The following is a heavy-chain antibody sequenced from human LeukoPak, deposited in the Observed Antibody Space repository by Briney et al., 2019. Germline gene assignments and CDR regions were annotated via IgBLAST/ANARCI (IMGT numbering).Heavy chain of an antibody. CDR3: TRHPLYGSSYDY. Sequence: PGGSLRLSCAASGFTFSGSAMHWVRQASGKGLEWVGRIRSKANSYATAYAASVKGRFTISRDDSKNTAYLQMNCLKTEDTAVYYCTRHPLYGSSYDYWGQGTLVTVSS. D-gene: IGHD6-13*01. CDR2: IRSKANSYAT. J-gene: IGHJ4*02. V-gene: IGHV3-73*01. CDR1: GFTFSGSA.